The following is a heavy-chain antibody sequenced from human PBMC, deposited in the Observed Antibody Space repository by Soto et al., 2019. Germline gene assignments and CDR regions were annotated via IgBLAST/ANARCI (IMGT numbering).Heavy chain of an antibody. CDR1: GDSVSSGSYY. CDR3: ARDRHPYSSAWYYFDY. J-gene: IGHJ4*02. D-gene: IGHD6-19*01. V-gene: IGHV4-61*03. Sequence: SETLSLTCTVSGDSVSSGSYYWSWIRQPPGKGLEWLGYVYYSGSTNYNPSLRSRLTISVDTSKNHFSLKVSSVTAADTAVYFCARDRHPYSSAWYYFDYWGQGTLVTVSS. CDR2: VYYSGST.